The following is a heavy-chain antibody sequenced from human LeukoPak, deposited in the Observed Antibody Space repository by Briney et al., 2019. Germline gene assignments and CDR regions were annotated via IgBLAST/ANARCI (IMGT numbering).Heavy chain of an antibody. V-gene: IGHV3-23*01. CDR2: ISSSGGST. D-gene: IGHD3-22*01. Sequence: GRSLRLSCAASGFTFDDYAMHWVRQAPGKGLQWVSGISSSGGSTYYVDSVKGRFTISTDNSKNTVYLQMNSLRAEDTAVYYCAREPVVVITTDAFDSWGQGTMVTVSS. J-gene: IGHJ3*02. CDR1: GFTFDDYA. CDR3: AREPVVVITTDAFDS.